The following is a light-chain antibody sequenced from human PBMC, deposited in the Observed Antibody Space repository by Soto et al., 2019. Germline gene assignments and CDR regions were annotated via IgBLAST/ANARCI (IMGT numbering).Light chain of an antibody. J-gene: IGLJ1*01. Sequence: QSALTQPPSASGSPGQSVTISCTGSSSDIGAYNFVSWYQQHPGKAPKVIISEVYKRPSGVPSRFSGSKSGNTASLTISGLQADDEADYYWSAHAGSNNPFAFGGGTKLTVL. CDR3: SAHAGSNNPFA. V-gene: IGLV2-8*01. CDR1: SSDIGAYNF. CDR2: EVY.